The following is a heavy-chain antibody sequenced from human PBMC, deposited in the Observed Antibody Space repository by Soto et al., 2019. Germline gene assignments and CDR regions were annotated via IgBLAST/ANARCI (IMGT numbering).Heavy chain of an antibody. V-gene: IGHV5-51*01. J-gene: IGHJ4*02. CDR2: IYPGDSDT. CDR3: ARRVKYGSGRRPAYYFDY. D-gene: IGHD3-10*01. CDR1: GYTFSIYW. Sequence: GESLKISCKGSGYTFSIYWIGWVRQMPGKGLEWMGTIYPGDSDTRYSPSFQGQVTISADKSISTAYLHWSSLKASDTAVYYCARRVKYGSGRRPAYYFDYWGQGTLVIVSS.